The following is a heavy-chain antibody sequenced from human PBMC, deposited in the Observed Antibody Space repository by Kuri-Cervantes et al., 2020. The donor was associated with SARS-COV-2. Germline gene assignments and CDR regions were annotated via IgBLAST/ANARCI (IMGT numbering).Heavy chain of an antibody. CDR2: IYYSGST. Sequence: SETLSLTCTVSGGSVSSGSYYWSWIRQPPGKGLEWIGYIYYSGSTNYNPSLKSRATISVDTSKNQFSLKLSSVTAADTAVYYCARDHYDSSGYAFDIWGQGTMVTVSS. V-gene: IGHV4-61*01. CDR3: ARDHYDSSGYAFDI. J-gene: IGHJ3*02. D-gene: IGHD3-22*01. CDR1: GGSVSSGSYY.